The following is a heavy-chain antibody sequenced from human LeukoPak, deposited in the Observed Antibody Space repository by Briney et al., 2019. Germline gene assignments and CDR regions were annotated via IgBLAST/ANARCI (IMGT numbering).Heavy chain of an antibody. CDR3: ARGVDGPNTYQFDY. J-gene: IGHJ4*02. D-gene: IGHD5-24*01. CDR2: IYTSGST. V-gene: IGHV4-4*07. CDR1: GGSISSYY. Sequence: SETLSLTCTVSGGSISSYYWSWIRQPAGKGLEWIGRIYTSGSTNYNPSLKSRVTMSVDTPKNQFSLKLSSVTAADTAVYYCARGVDGPNTYQFDYWGQGTLVTVSS.